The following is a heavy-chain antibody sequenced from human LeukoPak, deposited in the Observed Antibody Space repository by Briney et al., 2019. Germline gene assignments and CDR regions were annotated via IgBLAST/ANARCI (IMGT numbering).Heavy chain of an antibody. CDR3: ARDDYDVNSRFDY. J-gene: IGHJ4*02. Sequence: WGSVNVSCKASGYSFTKYFMHWVRQAPGQGLEWVGIIKPSSGTTSYAQKFQGRVTVTRDTSTSTVYMELSSLRSEDTAVYYCARDDYDVNSRFDYWGQGTLVTVSP. CDR2: IKPSSGTT. V-gene: IGHV1-46*01. D-gene: IGHD4-23*01. CDR1: GYSFTKYF.